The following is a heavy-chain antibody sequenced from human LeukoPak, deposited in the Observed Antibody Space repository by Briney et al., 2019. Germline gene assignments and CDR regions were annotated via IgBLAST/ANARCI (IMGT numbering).Heavy chain of an antibody. CDR2: IYYTGST. Sequence: SETLSLTCTVSGGSISSYYWSWIRQPPGKGLEWIGYIYYTGSTYYNASLQSRVTISIDMSKNQFSLRLSSVTAADTAMYYCVKSGGYGLIDYWGQGTLVTVSS. J-gene: IGHJ4*02. CDR1: GGSISSYY. V-gene: IGHV4-59*04. CDR3: VKSGGYGLIDY. D-gene: IGHD6-19*01.